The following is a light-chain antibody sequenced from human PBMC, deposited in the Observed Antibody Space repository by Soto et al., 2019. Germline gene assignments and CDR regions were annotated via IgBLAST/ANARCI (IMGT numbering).Light chain of an antibody. V-gene: IGKV1-5*01. CDR2: DAS. J-gene: IGKJ1*01. CDR3: HQYNYYRPT. Sequence: DIQVTRSPSTLSASVGDRVTITCRASQPISTWLAWYQEKPGKAPKLLIYDASSLEGGVPSRFSGSGSGKGFTLTISSLQPDDFATYYCHQYNYYRPTFGYGTKVEIX. CDR1: QPISTW.